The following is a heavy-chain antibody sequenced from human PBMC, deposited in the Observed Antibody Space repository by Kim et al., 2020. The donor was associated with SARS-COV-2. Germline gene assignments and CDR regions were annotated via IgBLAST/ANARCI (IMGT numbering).Heavy chain of an antibody. Sequence: SETLSLTCAVYGGSFSGYYWSWIRQPPGKGLEWIGEINHSGSTNYNPSLKSRVTISVDTSKNQFSLKLSSVTAADTAVYYCARRLWIQLNGRITNWFDPWGQGTLVTVSS. CDR3: ARRLWIQLNGRITNWFDP. J-gene: IGHJ5*02. V-gene: IGHV4-34*01. CDR2: INHSGST. D-gene: IGHD5-18*01. CDR1: GGSFSGYY.